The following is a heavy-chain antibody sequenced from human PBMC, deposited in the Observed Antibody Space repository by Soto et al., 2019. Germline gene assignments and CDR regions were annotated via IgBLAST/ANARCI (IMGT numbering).Heavy chain of an antibody. CDR1: GYTFTSYA. CDR2: IHAGHGNT. D-gene: IGHD1-26*01. Sequence: QVQLVQSGAEEKKPGASVKVSCKASGYTFTSYAMHWVRQAPGQRLEWMGWIHAGHGNTKYSQKFQGRVTITRDTSARTAYMDLSSLRSEDTAVYYCASVLVGATPVDYWGQGTLVTVSS. CDR3: ASVLVGATPVDY. J-gene: IGHJ4*02. V-gene: IGHV1-3*05.